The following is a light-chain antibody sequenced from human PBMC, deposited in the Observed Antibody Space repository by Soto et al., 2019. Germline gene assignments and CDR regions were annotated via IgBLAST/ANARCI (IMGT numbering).Light chain of an antibody. J-gene: IGKJ2*01. V-gene: IGKV3-11*01. CDR1: QSVSSY. CDR2: DAS. Sequence: EIVLTQSPATLSLSPGERATLSCRASQSVSSYLAWYQQKPGQAPRLLIYDASSRATGIPARFSGSGSGTGFTLTISSLEPEDFAVYYCQQRSNWPPYTFGQGTKLEIK. CDR3: QQRSNWPPYT.